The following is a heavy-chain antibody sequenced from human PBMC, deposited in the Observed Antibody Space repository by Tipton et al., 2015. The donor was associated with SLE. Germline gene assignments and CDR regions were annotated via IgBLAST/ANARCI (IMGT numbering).Heavy chain of an antibody. J-gene: IGHJ5*02. V-gene: IGHV4-59*08. CDR2: IYYSGST. CDR3: ARHYGSITILEWSNWFDP. Sequence: TLSLTCTVSGGSISSSYWSWIRQPPGKGLEWIGYIYYSGSTNYNPSLKSRVTISVDTSKNQFSLKLSSVTAADTAVYYCARHYGSITILEWSNWFDPWGQGTLVTVSS. CDR1: GGSISSSY. D-gene: IGHD3-3*01.